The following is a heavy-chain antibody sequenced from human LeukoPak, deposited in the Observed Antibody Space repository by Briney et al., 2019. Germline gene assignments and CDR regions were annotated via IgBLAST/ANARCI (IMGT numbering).Heavy chain of an antibody. CDR1: GYTFTSYG. V-gene: IGHV1-18*01. Sequence: ASVKVSCKASGYTFTSYGISWVRQAPGQGLEWMGWISAYNGNTNYAQNLQGRVTMTTDISTTTAYMELRSLRFDDTAVYYCARHYGYLPSEYYYYGMDVWGQGTTVTVSS. CDR3: ARHYGYLPSEYYYYGMDV. J-gene: IGHJ6*02. CDR2: ISAYNGNT. D-gene: IGHD5-18*01.